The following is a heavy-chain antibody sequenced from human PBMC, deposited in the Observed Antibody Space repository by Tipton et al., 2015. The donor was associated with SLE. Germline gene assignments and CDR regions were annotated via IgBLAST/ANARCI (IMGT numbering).Heavy chain of an antibody. CDR1: GGSISSYY. J-gene: IGHJ6*02. D-gene: IGHD1-1*01. Sequence: TLSLTCTVSGGSISSYYWSWIRQPPGKGLEWIGYIYYSGSTNYNPSLKSRVTISVDTSKNQFSLKLSSVTAADTAVYYCARVTREGGYYYYYGMDVWGQGTTVTVSS. CDR2: IYYSGST. CDR3: ARVTREGGYYYYYGMDV. V-gene: IGHV4-59*01.